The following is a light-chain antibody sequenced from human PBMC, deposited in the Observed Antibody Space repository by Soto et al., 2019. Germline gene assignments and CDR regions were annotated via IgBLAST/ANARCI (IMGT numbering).Light chain of an antibody. J-gene: IGKJ4*01. V-gene: IGKV1-5*01. CDR2: DAS. CDR1: QSISSW. CDR3: HQYYSD. Sequence: DIQMTQSPSTLSASVGDRVTITCRASQSISSWLAWYQQKPGKAPKLLIYDASSLESGVPLRFSGSGSGTEFTLTISSLQPDDFATYYCHQYYSDFGGGTKLEIK.